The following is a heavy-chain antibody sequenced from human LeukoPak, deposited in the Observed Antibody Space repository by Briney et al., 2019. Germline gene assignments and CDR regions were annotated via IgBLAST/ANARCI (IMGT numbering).Heavy chain of an antibody. Sequence: SETLSLTCTVSGDSINNDNYYWAWIRQPPGKGLEWIGSIYYSGTTYYNPSLNSRVSISGDTANNHFSLKVSSVTAADTAVYYCARQKGLLRNWLDPWGQGTLVTVSS. CDR2: IYYSGTT. CDR1: GDSINNDNYY. CDR3: ARQKGLLRNWLDP. J-gene: IGHJ5*02. V-gene: IGHV4-39*01. D-gene: IGHD1-14*01.